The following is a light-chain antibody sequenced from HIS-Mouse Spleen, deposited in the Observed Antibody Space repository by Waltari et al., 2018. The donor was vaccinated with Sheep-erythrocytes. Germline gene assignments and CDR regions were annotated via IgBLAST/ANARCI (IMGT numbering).Light chain of an antibody. Sequence: QSALTQPPSASGSPGQSVTISCTGTSSDVGGYNYVSWYQQHPGKAPKPMIYEVSKRPSGVPDRFSGSKSVNTASLTVSGLQAEDEADYYCSSYAGSNNWVFGGGTKLTVL. CDR2: EVS. CDR1: SSDVGGYNY. V-gene: IGLV2-8*01. CDR3: SSYAGSNNWV. J-gene: IGLJ3*02.